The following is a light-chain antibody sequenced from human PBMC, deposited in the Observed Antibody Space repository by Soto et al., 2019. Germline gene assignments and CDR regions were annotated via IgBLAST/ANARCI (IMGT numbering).Light chain of an antibody. CDR3: HHYRSTPLFT. Sequence: ENMLTQAPATLPLSTGERATLSCRASQSVSSTYLACYQQRPGQAPRFLIGGATNRPAGIPDSCGGSASGTDFPLTSSQQELEDFAEYYCHHYRSTPLFTLGPVTKLDI. CDR2: GAT. CDR1: QSVSSTY. J-gene: IGKJ3*01. V-gene: IGKV3-20*01.